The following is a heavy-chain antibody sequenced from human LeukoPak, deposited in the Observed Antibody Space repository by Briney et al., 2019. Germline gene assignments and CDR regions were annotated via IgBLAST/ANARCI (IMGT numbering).Heavy chain of an antibody. CDR1: GYGFPDYW. J-gene: IGHJ4*02. V-gene: IGHV5-51*01. CDR3: ARHGYCGGDCFDY. D-gene: IGHD2-21*01. CDR2: INPAGSEA. Sequence: GESLKIFCRGSGYGFPDYWIGWVRQMPGKGPEWMGTINPAGSEAKYNPSFQGRVTISADKSIYTAYLQWSSLKASDTAMYYRARHGYCGGDCFDYWGQGVLVTVSS.